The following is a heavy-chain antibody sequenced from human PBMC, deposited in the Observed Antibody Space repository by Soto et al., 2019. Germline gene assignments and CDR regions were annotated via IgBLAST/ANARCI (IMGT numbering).Heavy chain of an antibody. Sequence: QVQLVQSGAEVKKPGASVKVACKASGYSFNSYYMHWVRQAPGQGPEWMGVINPSGASTSYAQKFQGRVTMTRDTCTSTVYMELSRLGSEDTALYYCASDYNAYQRQHVFDIWGQGTLVTVSS. D-gene: IGHD3-10*01. V-gene: IGHV1-46*02. CDR2: INPSGAST. CDR1: GYSFNSYY. CDR3: ASDYNAYQRQHVFDI. J-gene: IGHJ3*02.